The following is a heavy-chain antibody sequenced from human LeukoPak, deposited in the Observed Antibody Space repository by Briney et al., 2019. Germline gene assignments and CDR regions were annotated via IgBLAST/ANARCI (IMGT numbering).Heavy chain of an antibody. CDR1: GGTFSSYA. V-gene: IGHV1-69*13. D-gene: IGHD3-22*01. J-gene: IGHJ4*02. CDR3: ARLYDSSGYLDY. CDR2: IIPIFGTA. Sequence: WASVKVSCKASGGTFSSYAISWVRQAPGQGLEWMGGIIPIFGTANYAQKFQGRVTITADESTSTAYMELSSLRSEDTAVYYCARLYDSSGYLDYWGQGTLVTVSS.